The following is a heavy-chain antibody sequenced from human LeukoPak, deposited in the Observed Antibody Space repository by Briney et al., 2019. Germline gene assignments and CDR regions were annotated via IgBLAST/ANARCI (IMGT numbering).Heavy chain of an antibody. Sequence: GASVKVSCKASGYTLTDNHMYWIRQAPGQGPECMGWISPNSGGTNYAQKFQGRITMTRDTSISTAYMELSRLTSDDTAIYFCARELGRNAFDIWGQGTVVTVSP. CDR2: ISPNSGGT. J-gene: IGHJ3*02. CDR1: GYTLTDNH. V-gene: IGHV1-2*02. CDR3: ARELGRNAFDI. D-gene: IGHD7-27*01.